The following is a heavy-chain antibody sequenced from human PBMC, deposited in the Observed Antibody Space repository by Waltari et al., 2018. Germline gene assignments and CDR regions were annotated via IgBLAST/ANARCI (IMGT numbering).Heavy chain of an antibody. J-gene: IGHJ4*02. Sequence: QVQLVQSGAEVKKPGSSVKVSCKASGGTFSSYTISWVRPAPGQGLEWMGRIIPILGIANYAQKFQGRVTITADKSTSTAYMELSSLRSEDTAVYYCARSAHYCSSTSCHFDYWGQGTLVTVSS. CDR2: IIPILGIA. CDR1: GGTFSSYT. CDR3: ARSAHYCSSTSCHFDY. V-gene: IGHV1-69*02. D-gene: IGHD2-2*01.